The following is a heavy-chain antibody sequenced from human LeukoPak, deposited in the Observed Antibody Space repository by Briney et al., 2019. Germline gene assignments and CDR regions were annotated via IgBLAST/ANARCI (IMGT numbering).Heavy chain of an antibody. Sequence: ASVKVSCKASGYTFTGYYMHWVRQAPGQGLEWMGWINPNSGGTNYAQRFQGRVTMTRDTSISTAYMELSRLRSADTAVYYCAREYYYDSSGYYPTRWFDPWGQGTLVTVSS. J-gene: IGHJ5*02. CDR2: INPNSGGT. D-gene: IGHD3-22*01. V-gene: IGHV1-2*02. CDR1: GYTFTGYY. CDR3: AREYYYDSSGYYPTRWFDP.